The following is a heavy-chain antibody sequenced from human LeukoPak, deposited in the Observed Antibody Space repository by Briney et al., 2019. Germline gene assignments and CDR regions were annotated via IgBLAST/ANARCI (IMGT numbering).Heavy chain of an antibody. J-gene: IGHJ4*02. CDR1: GFTFSSYE. CDR2: ISSSGSTI. D-gene: IGHD5-18*01. V-gene: IGHV3-48*03. Sequence: PGGSLRLSCAASGFTFSSYEMNWVHQAPGKGLEWVSYISSSGSTIYYADSVKGRFTISRDNAKNSLYLQMNSLRAEDTAVYYCARVGGYSYGYRGGFDYWGQGTLVTVSS. CDR3: ARVGGYSYGYRGGFDY.